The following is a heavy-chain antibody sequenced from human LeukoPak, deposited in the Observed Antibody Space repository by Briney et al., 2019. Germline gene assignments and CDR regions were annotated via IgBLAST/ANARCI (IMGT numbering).Heavy chain of an antibody. J-gene: IGHJ6*02. V-gene: IGHV3-74*01. CDR2: IIGDGSRS. CDR1: GFSFSVYW. CDR3: ARGRNYGMDV. Sequence: GGSLRLSCAASGFSFSVYWMHWVRQAPGKGLVWVSHIIGDGSRSRYADSVKGRFTISRDNARATLYLQINSLRAADTAVYYCARGRNYGMDVWGQGTTVTVSS.